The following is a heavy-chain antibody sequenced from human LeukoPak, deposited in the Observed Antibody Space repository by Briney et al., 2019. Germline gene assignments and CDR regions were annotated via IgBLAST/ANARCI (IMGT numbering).Heavy chain of an antibody. CDR2: ISGSGGST. CDR3: AKDEYYYDSSGYYYDRGPFDY. D-gene: IGHD3-22*01. J-gene: IGHJ4*02. V-gene: IGHV3-23*01. CDR1: GFTFSNYV. Sequence: PGGSLRLSCAASGFTFSNYVMSWVRQAPGKGLEWVSAISGSGGSTYYADSVKGRFTISRDNSKNTLYLQMNSLRAEDTAVYYCAKDEYYYDSSGYYYDRGPFDYWGQGTLVTVSS.